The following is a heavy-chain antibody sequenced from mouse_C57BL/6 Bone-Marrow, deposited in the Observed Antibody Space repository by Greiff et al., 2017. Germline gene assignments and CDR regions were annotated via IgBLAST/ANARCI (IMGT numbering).Heavy chain of an antibody. D-gene: IGHD2-1*01. CDR1: GYTFTSYW. V-gene: IGHV1-5*01. CDR3: YYYDNSPLAMDY. CDR2: IYPGNSDT. Sequence: VQLQQPGAELVMPGASVKLSCKASGYTFTSYWMHWVKQRPGQGLEWIGAIYPGNSDTSYNQKFKGKAKLTAVTSAGTAYMELSSLTNENSAVYDCYYYDNSPLAMDYWGQGTSVTVSS. J-gene: IGHJ4*01.